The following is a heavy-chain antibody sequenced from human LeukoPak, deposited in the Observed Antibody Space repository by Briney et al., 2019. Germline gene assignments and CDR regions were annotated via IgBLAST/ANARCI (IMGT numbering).Heavy chain of an antibody. CDR3: ARDSVWNGKSYYYNYMDV. CDR2: IYHSGNT. J-gene: IGHJ6*03. CDR1: GFSISGGYY. V-gene: IGHV4-38-2*02. Sequence: SETLSLTCSVSGFSISGGYYWGWIRQPPGKGLEWLGSIYHSGNTDYNPSLKSRVTISVDTAKNKFFLRLGSVTAADTAVYYCARDSVWNGKSYYYNYMDVWGKGTTVTISS. D-gene: IGHD1-1*01.